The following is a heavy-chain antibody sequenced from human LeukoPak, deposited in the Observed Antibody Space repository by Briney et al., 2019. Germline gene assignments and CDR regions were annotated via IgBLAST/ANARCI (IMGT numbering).Heavy chain of an antibody. CDR2: VDPEDGET. J-gene: IGHJ4*02. Sequence: ASVKVSCKVSGYTLTELSMHWVRQAPGKGLEGMGGVDPEDGETIYAQKFQGRVTMTEDTSTDTAYMELSSLRSEDTAVYYCATISGSYHLYFYYWGKGTLVTVSS. D-gene: IGHD1-26*01. CDR3: ATISGSYHLYFYY. V-gene: IGHV1-24*01. CDR1: GYTLTELS.